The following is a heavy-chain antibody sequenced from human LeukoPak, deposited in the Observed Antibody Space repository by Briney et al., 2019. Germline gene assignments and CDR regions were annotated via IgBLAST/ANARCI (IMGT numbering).Heavy chain of an antibody. D-gene: IGHD3-22*01. Sequence: PSETLSLTCTVSGGSTSSSSYYWGWIRQPPGKGLEWIGSIYYSGSTYYNPSLESRVTISVDTSKRQFSLKLSSVTAADTAVFYCASHSSGYYDFDYWGQGTLVTVSS. CDR2: IYYSGST. V-gene: IGHV4-39*07. CDR1: GGSTSSSSYY. J-gene: IGHJ4*02. CDR3: ASHSSGYYDFDY.